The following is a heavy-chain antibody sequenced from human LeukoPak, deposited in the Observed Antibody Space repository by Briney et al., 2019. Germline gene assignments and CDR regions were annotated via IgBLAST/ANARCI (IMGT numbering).Heavy chain of an antibody. V-gene: IGHV3-53*01. CDR3: ARRAGAYSHPYDY. J-gene: IGHJ4*02. CDR1: GFTVSSDS. D-gene: IGHD4/OR15-4a*01. CDR2: IYSGGST. Sequence: GGSLRLSCTVSGFTVSSDSMSWVRQAPGKGLEWVSFIYSGGSTHYSDSVKGRFTISSDNSKNTLYLQMNSLRAEDTAVYYCARRAGAYSHPYDYWGQGTLVTVSS.